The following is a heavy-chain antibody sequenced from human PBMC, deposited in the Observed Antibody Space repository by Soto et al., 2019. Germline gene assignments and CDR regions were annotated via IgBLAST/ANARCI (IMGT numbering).Heavy chain of an antibody. V-gene: IGHV4-30-2*01. D-gene: IGHD3-22*01. Sequence: QLQLQESGSGLVKPSQTLSLTCAVSGGSISSGGYSWSWIRQPPGKGLEWIGYIYHSGSTYYNPSLKSRVTISVDRSKNQFSLKLSSVTAADTAVYYCARVGYYDSSGYYSFGTFDIWGQGTMVTVSS. J-gene: IGHJ3*02. CDR2: IYHSGST. CDR1: GGSISSGGYS. CDR3: ARVGYYDSSGYYSFGTFDI.